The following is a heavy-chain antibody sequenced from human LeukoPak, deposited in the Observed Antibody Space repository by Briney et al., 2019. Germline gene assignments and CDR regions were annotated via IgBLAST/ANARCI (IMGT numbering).Heavy chain of an antibody. CDR2: IYYSGST. CDR1: GGSISSSSYY. CDR3: AATRGHSRFDP. J-gene: IGHJ5*02. D-gene: IGHD5-18*01. Sequence: SETLSLTCTVSGGSISSSSYYWGWIRQPPGKGLEWIGSIYYSGSTYYNPSLKSRVTISVDTSKNQFSLKLSSVTAADTAVYYCAATRGHSRFDPWGQGTLVTVSS. V-gene: IGHV4-39*01.